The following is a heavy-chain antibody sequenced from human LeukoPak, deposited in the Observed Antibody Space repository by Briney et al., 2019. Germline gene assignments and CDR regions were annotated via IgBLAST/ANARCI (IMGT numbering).Heavy chain of an antibody. CDR1: GGSISSGGYY. CDR3: ARVLYDILTGYVDPFDY. CDR2: IYYSGST. V-gene: IGHV4-31*03. Sequence: SQTLSLTCTVSGGSISSGGYYWSWIRQHPGKGLEWIGYIYYSGSTYYNPSLKSRVTISVDTSKNQFSLKLSSVTAADTAVYYCARVLYDILTGYVDPFDYWGQGTLVTVSS. J-gene: IGHJ4*02. D-gene: IGHD3-9*01.